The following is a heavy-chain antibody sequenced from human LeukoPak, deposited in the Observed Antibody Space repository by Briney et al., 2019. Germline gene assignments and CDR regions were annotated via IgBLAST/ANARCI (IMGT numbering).Heavy chain of an antibody. CDR2: IRYDGSKS. Sequence: GGSLRLSGAASGFTFNSYGMHWVRQAPGKGLEWVAFIRYDGSKSYFADSVKGRFALSRDNSKNTLYLQMSSLRPEGTAVYFCAKDGGSGSYFAFDIWGQGTMVTVSS. V-gene: IGHV3-30*02. J-gene: IGHJ3*02. CDR3: AKDGGSGSYFAFDI. CDR1: GFTFNSYG. D-gene: IGHD1-26*01.